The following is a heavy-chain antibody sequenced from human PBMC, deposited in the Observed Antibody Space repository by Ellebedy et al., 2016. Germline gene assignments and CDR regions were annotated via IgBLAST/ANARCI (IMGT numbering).Heavy chain of an antibody. CDR1: RVPFSTFF. CDR2: ISAGGDIT. CDR3: YYGHYSAS. Sequence: GGSLRLXCTASRVPFSTFFMSWVRQAPGGGLEWVSTISAGGDITFSADSVKGRFTISRDNSRDTLYLQMNSLRAEDTAVYYCYYGHYSASWGQGTLVTVSS. V-gene: IGHV3-23*01. J-gene: IGHJ4*02. D-gene: IGHD4-17*01.